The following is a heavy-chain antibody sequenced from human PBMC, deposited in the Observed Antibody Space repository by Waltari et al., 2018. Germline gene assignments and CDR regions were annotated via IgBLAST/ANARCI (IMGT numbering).Heavy chain of an antibody. Sequence: EVQLVESGGGLVQPGGSVRLSCSASGFTFSSYSMNWVHQAPGKGLEWGSYISSGSGTIYYAESVKGRFTISRDNAKNSMYLQMNSLRVEDTALYYCVRNLGYTNNYWGQGTLVTVSS. CDR3: VRNLGYTNNY. V-gene: IGHV3-48*04. D-gene: IGHD6-13*01. J-gene: IGHJ4*02. CDR2: ISSGSGTI. CDR1: GFTFSSYS.